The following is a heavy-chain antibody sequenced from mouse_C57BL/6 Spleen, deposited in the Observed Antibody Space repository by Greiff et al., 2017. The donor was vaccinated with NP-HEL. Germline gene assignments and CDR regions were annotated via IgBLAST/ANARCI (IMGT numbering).Heavy chain of an antibody. CDR3: ARRPYYAMDY. Sequence: VQLKQSGPELVKPGASVKISCKASGYTFTDYYMNWVKQSHGKSLEWIGDINPNNGGTSYNQKFKGKATLTVEKSSSTAYMELRSLTSEDSAVYYCARRPYYAMDYWGQGTSVTVSS. J-gene: IGHJ4*01. CDR2: INPNNGGT. V-gene: IGHV1-26*01. CDR1: GYTFTDYY.